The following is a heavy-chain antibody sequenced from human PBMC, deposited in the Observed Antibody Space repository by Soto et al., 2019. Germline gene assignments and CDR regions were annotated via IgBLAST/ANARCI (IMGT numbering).Heavy chain of an antibody. J-gene: IGHJ4*01. Sequence: GGSLRLSCAISGFSVSSNYLSWVRQAPGKGLEWVASISSTSAFINYADSMKGRFTISRDNAKNSLYLQLDYLRAEDTAVYYCARGPLTNPFGLVCDYWGRGTLVTVS. CDR2: ISSTSAFI. CDR1: GFSVSSNY. D-gene: IGHD3-3*01. V-gene: IGHV3-21*01. CDR3: ARGPLTNPFGLVCDY.